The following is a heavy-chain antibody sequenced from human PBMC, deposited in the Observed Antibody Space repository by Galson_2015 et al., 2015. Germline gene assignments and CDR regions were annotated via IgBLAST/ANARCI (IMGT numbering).Heavy chain of an antibody. D-gene: IGHD2-15*01. CDR2: IIPVFGRA. V-gene: IGHV1-69*13. Sequence: SVKVSCKASGVTFSSYAISWVRQAPGQGPEWMGGIIPVFGRANYAQDFQGRVTITADESTRTAYMELSSLRSEDTAVYYCARDSGRGWYGMDVWGQGTTVTVSS. J-gene: IGHJ6*02. CDR3: ARDSGRGWYGMDV. CDR1: GVTFSSYA.